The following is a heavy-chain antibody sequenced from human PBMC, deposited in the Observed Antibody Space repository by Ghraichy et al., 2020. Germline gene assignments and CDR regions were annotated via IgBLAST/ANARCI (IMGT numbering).Heavy chain of an antibody. J-gene: IGHJ4*02. CDR2: INPNSGGT. CDR3: ARPLSSGWYADPDYFDY. Sequence: ASVKVSCKASGYTFTGYYMHWVRQAPGQGLEWMGWINPNSGGTNYAQKFQGRVTMTRDTSISTAYMELSRLRSDDTAVYYCARPLSSGWYADPDYFDYWGQGTLVTVSS. V-gene: IGHV1-2*02. CDR1: GYTFTGYY. D-gene: IGHD6-19*01.